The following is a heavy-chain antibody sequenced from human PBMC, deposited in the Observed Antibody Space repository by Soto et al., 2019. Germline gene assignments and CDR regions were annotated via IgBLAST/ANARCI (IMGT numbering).Heavy chain of an antibody. CDR2: IYYSGST. CDR3: ARTVAAGTVDY. V-gene: IGHV4-59*08. Sequence: SQTLSLTCTVSGGSISSYYWSWIRQPPGKGLEWIGYIYYSGSTKYNPSLKSRVTISLDTTKNQFSLKLSSVTAADTAVYYCARTVAAGTVDYWGQGTLVTVSS. J-gene: IGHJ4*02. D-gene: IGHD6-13*01. CDR1: GGSISSYY.